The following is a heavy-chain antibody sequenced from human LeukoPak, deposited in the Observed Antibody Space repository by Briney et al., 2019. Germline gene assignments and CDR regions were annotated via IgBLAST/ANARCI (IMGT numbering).Heavy chain of an antibody. V-gene: IGHV4-59*01. CDR1: GGSISSYY. Sequence: SETLSLTRTVSGGSISSYYWSWIRQPPGKGLEWIGYIYYSGSTNYNPSLKSRVTISVDTSKNQFSLKLSSVTAADTAVYYCARDSRGSCLGYWGQGTLVTVSS. J-gene: IGHJ4*02. CDR3: ARDSRGSCLGY. D-gene: IGHD1-26*01. CDR2: IYYSGST.